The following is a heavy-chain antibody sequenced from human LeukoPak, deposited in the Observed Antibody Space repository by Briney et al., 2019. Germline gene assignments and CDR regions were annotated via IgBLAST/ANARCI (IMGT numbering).Heavy chain of an antibody. V-gene: IGHV7-4-1*02. D-gene: IGHD2-2*01. CDR3: ARGMDGYCSSTSCYAEPTEGINFDY. J-gene: IGHJ4*02. CDR2: INTNTGNP. CDR1: GYTFTSYA. Sequence: ASVKVSCKASGYTFTSYAMNWVRQAPGQGLEWMGWINTNTGNPTYAQGFTGRFVFSLDTSVSTAYLQISSLKAEDTAVYYCARGMDGYCSSTSCYAEPTEGINFDYWGQGTLVTVSS.